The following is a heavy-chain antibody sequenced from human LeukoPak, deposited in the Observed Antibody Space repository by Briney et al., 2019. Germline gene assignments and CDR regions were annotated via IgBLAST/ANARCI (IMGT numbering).Heavy chain of an antibody. CDR2: THYSGNT. V-gene: IGHV4-59*01. J-gene: IGHJ4*02. Sequence: SETLSLTCTVPGGSFRHYFWNWIRPPPGRGLEWLGNTHYSGNTHYSPALKSRVTISADTSKNQFSLKLTSVTAADTAVYYCAGDSRLGEKWGQGTLVTVSS. D-gene: IGHD3-16*01. CDR1: GGSFRHYF. CDR3: AGDSRLGEK.